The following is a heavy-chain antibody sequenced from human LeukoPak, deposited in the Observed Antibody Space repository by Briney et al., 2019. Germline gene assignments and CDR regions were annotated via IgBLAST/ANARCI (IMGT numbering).Heavy chain of an antibody. V-gene: IGHV3-30*02. CDR3: ARVYELREEDYYYYYMDV. CDR1: GFTFSSYA. J-gene: IGHJ6*03. CDR2: IRYDGNNK. Sequence: GGSLRLSCAASGFTFSSYAMVWVRQAQGRGREWVALIRYDGNNKYYADSVKGRFTISRDNAKNSLYLQMNSLRAEDTALYYCARVYELREEDYYYYYMDVWGKGTTVTVSS. D-gene: IGHD5/OR15-5a*01.